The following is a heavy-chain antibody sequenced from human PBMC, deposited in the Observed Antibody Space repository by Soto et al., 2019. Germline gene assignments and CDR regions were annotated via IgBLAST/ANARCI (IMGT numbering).Heavy chain of an antibody. Sequence: EVQLVESGGGLVQPGGSLRLSCAASGFTFSTYWMTWVRQAPGKGLEWVANIKQDGSEKYYVDSVRGRFTISRDNAKNSLYLQMNGLRAEDTAVFYCERGHLSCRSGGSCYYYGMDVWGQGTTVTVSS. CDR2: IKQDGSEK. CDR3: ERGHLSCRSGGSCYYYGMDV. D-gene: IGHD2-15*01. CDR1: GFTFSTYW. J-gene: IGHJ6*02. V-gene: IGHV3-7*04.